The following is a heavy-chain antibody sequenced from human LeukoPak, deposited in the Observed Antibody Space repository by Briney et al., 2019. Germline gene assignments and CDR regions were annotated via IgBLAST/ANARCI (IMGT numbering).Heavy chain of an antibody. V-gene: IGHV3-69-1*02. J-gene: IGHJ4*02. CDR3: LGVLRFVEWLFYGY. D-gene: IGHD3-3*01. Sequence: AGGSLRLSCAASGFTFSDYDMNCVPQAPGKGLEWVSSISSSSTIYYADSVKGRFTISRDNAKNSLYLQMNSLRAEDTAVYYKLGVLRFVEWLFYGYWGQGTLVTVSS. CDR1: GFTFSDYD. CDR2: ISSSSTI.